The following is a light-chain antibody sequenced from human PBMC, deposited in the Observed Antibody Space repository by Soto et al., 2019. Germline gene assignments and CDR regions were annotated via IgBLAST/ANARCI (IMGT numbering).Light chain of an antibody. CDR2: DVS. CDR3: SSYTTSSTLERL. CDR1: SSDAGGYNY. V-gene: IGLV2-14*01. J-gene: IGLJ2*01. Sequence: QSALTQPASVSGSPGQSITISCTGTSSDAGGYNYVSWYQQYPGKAPKLMIYDVSNRPSGVSDRFSGSKSGNTASLTISGLQAEDEADYYCSSYTTSSTLERLFGGGTKVTVL.